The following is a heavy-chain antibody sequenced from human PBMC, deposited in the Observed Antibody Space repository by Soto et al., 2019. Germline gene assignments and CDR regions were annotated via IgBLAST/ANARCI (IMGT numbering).Heavy chain of an antibody. Sequence: QIQLVESGGDVVQPGRSLRLSCAASGFNFGFFGMHWVRQAPGKGLEWVAFISGDGINTHYADSVRGRFTPSRDYSKKTMYLQMDTLREDGTALYYCARGNLSFDFDSWGQGTLVTVSS. CDR2: ISGDGINT. V-gene: IGHV3-30*03. CDR3: ARGNLSFDFDS. D-gene: IGHD3-10*01. J-gene: IGHJ4*02. CDR1: GFNFGFFG.